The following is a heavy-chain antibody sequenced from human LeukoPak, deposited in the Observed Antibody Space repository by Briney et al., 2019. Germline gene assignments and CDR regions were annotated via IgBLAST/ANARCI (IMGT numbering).Heavy chain of an antibody. CDR3: ARDAVPSGRSWFDP. Sequence: GGSLRLSCAASGFTFEDYGMNWVRQVPGEGPEWVCGINWNGGGRRYADSVKGRFSISRDNAKNSLYLQMNSLRVDDTAFYYCARDAVPSGRSWFDPWGQGTLVTVSS. D-gene: IGHD4-17*01. CDR1: GFTFEDYG. CDR2: INWNGGGR. V-gene: IGHV3-20*04. J-gene: IGHJ5*02.